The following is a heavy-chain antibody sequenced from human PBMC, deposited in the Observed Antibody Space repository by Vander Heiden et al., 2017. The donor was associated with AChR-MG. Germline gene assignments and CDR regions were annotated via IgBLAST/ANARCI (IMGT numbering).Heavy chain of an antibody. J-gene: IGHJ5*02. V-gene: IGHV1-69*06. CDR3: AREDYYGSGMEGGWFDP. D-gene: IGHD3-10*01. Sequence: QVQLVQSGAEVKKPGSSVKVSCKASGGTFSSYAISWLRQAPGQGLEWMGGMIPIFGTANYAQKFQGRVTITADKSTSTAYMELSSLRSEDTAVYYCAREDYYGSGMEGGWFDPWGQGTLVTVSS. CDR1: GGTFSSYA. CDR2: MIPIFGTA.